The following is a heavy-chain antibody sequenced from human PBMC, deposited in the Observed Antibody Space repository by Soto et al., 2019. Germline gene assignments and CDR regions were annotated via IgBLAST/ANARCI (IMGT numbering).Heavy chain of an antibody. CDR2: VSSDGSNK. CDR1: GFTFSGYA. V-gene: IGHV3-30-3*01. J-gene: IGHJ6*02. D-gene: IGHD6-13*01. Sequence: GGSLRLSCAASGFTFSGYAVHWVRQAPGKGLEWVALVSSDGSNKYYADSVRGRFTISRDNSKNMLYLQMNSLRAEDTAVYYCARDPSSNWYLAAGMDVWGQGTTVTVSS. CDR3: ARDPSSNWYLAAGMDV.